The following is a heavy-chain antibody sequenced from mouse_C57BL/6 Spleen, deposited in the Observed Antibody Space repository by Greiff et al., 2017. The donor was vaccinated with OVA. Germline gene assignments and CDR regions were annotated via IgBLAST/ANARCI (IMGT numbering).Heavy chain of an antibody. CDR3: ASGGFYDYDNY. CDR1: GYAFSSSW. CDR2: IYPGDGDT. J-gene: IGHJ2*01. V-gene: IGHV1-82*01. Sequence: QVQLKESGPELVKPGASVKISCKASGYAFSSSWMNWVKQRPGKGLEWIGRIYPGDGDTNYNGKFKGKATLTADKSSSTAYMQLSSLTSEDSAVYFCASGGFYDYDNYWGQGTTLTVSS. D-gene: IGHD2-4*01.